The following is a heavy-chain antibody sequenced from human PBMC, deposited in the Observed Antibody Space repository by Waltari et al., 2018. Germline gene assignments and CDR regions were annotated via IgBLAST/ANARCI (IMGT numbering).Heavy chain of an antibody. V-gene: IGHV4-38-2*01. D-gene: IGHD3-10*01. J-gene: IGHJ4*02. CDR3: ARRTGGDY. CDR2: IYHSGRS. CDR1: GYSISSGYY. Sequence: QVQLQESGPGLVKPSETLSLTCAVSGYSISSGYYWGWIRQPPGKGLEWIGSIYHSGRSYDNPSLKSRVTMSVDTSKKQFSLKRGSVAAADTAVYYCARRTGGDYWGQGTLVTVSS.